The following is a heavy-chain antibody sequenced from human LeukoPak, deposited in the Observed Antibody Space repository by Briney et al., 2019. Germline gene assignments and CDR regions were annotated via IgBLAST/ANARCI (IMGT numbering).Heavy chain of an antibody. CDR1: GFTFSSYW. Sequence: GGSLRLSFAASGFTFSSYWMSWVRQAPGKGLEWVSAIGTAGDTYYPGSVKGRFTISRENAKNSLYLQMNSLRAGDTAVYYCARGQVGGEFDYWGQGTLVTVSS. CDR3: ARGQVGGEFDY. V-gene: IGHV3-13*01. CDR2: IGTAGDT. D-gene: IGHD3-10*01. J-gene: IGHJ4*02.